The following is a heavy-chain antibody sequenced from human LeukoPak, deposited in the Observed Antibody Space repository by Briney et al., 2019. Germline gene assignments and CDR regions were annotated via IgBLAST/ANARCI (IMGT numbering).Heavy chain of an antibody. CDR3: TTGLTYYDFWSGYLRGYFDY. Sequence: GGSLRLSCAASGFTFSNAWMSWVRQAPGKGLEWVGRIKSKTDGGTTDYAAPVKGRFTISRDDSKNTLYLQMNSLKTEDTAVYYCTTGLTYYDFWSGYLRGYFDYWGQGTLVTVSS. CDR1: GFTFSNAW. D-gene: IGHD3-3*01. V-gene: IGHV3-15*01. J-gene: IGHJ4*02. CDR2: IKSKTDGGTT.